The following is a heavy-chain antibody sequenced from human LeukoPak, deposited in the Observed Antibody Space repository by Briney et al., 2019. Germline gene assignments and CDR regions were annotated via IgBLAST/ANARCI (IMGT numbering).Heavy chain of an antibody. CDR2: IRYDGTYK. V-gene: IGHV3-30*03. Sequence: PGGSLRLSCAASGSTFSNYGLHWVRQAPGKGLEWLAVIRYDGTYKYYADSMQGRFTISRDNSKNTLYLQMNSLRAEDTAVYYCARGGGLDVWGQGATVTVSS. D-gene: IGHD3-16*01. CDR3: ARGGGLDV. CDR1: GSTFSNYG. J-gene: IGHJ6*02.